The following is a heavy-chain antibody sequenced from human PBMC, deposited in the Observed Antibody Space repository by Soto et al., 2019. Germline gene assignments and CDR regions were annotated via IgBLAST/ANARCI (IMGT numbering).Heavy chain of an antibody. Sequence: RASVKVSCKASGGTFSSYAISWVRQAPGQGLEWMGGIIPIFGTANYAQKFQGRVTITADKSTSTAYMELSSLRSEDTAVYYCASAWVVPGDYYYYGMDVWGQGTTVTVSS. CDR3: ASAWVVPGDYYYYGMDV. CDR2: IIPIFGTA. CDR1: GGTFSSYA. D-gene: IGHD3-10*01. V-gene: IGHV1-69*06. J-gene: IGHJ6*02.